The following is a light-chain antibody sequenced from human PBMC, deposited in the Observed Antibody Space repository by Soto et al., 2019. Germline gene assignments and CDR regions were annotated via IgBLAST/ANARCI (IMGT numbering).Light chain of an antibody. Sequence: EIVLTQSPGTLSLSPGERATLSCRASQTVSSSKLAWYQQKPGQAPKVLIYGATSRATGIPDRFSGSGSGTDFTLNISRREPEDFAVYYCQQYGSSPRTFGQGTKVEIK. J-gene: IGKJ1*01. CDR1: QTVSSSK. V-gene: IGKV3-20*01. CDR3: QQYGSSPRT. CDR2: GAT.